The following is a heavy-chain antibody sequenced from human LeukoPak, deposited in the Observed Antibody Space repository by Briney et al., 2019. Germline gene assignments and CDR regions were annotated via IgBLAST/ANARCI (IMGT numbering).Heavy chain of an antibody. J-gene: IGHJ4*02. D-gene: IGHD2-2*01. CDR2: ISWNSGSI. Sequence: GRSLRLSCAASGFTFDDYAMHWVRQAPGKGLEWVSGISWNSGSIGYADSVKGRFTISRDNAKNSLYLQTNSLRAEDTALYYCAKARYCSSTSCTRSFDYWGQGTLVTVSS. CDR1: GFTFDDYA. V-gene: IGHV3-9*01. CDR3: AKARYCSSTSCTRSFDY.